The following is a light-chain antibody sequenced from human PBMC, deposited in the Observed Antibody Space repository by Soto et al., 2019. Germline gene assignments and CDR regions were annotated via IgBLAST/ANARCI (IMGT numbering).Light chain of an antibody. V-gene: IGLV2-14*03. CDR1: SSDVGRYNY. CDR3: SSFTSSSTFV. CDR2: DVS. Sequence: QSALAQPASVSGSRGQSITISCIGTSSDVGRYNYVSWFQQHPGKVPKLIIYDVSNWPSGVSDRFSGSKSGNTASLTISGLQPEDEADYYCSSFTSSSTFVFGTGTKLTVL. J-gene: IGLJ1*01.